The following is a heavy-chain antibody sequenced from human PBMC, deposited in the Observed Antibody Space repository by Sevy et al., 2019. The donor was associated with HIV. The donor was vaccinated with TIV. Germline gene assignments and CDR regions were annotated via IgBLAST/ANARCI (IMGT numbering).Heavy chain of an antibody. J-gene: IGHJ5*02. V-gene: IGHV3-48*02. CDR1: GFTFSSYS. D-gene: IGHD2-21*01. CDR2: ISSSSTI. Sequence: GGSLRLSCAASGFTFSSYSMNWVRQAPGKGLEWVSYISSSSTIYYADSVKGRFTISRDNAKNSLYLQMNSLRDEDTAVYYCARDVVRNWFDPWGQGTLVTVSS. CDR3: ARDVVRNWFDP.